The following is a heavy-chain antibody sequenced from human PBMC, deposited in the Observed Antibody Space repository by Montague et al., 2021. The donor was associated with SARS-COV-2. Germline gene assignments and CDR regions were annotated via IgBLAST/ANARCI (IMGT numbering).Heavy chain of an antibody. D-gene: IGHD4-11*01. J-gene: IGHJ6*02. CDR2: INHYGST. V-gene: IGHV4-34*01. CDR3: ARGLPVTTLFYYFGMDV. CDR1: GGSFSGNY. Sequence: SETLSHTCAVYGGSFSGNYWSWIRQPPGKGLEWIGEINHYGSTNYNPSLKSRVTMSVDTSKNQFSLKLSSVTAADTAVYYCARGLPVTTLFYYFGMDVWGQGTTVTVSS.